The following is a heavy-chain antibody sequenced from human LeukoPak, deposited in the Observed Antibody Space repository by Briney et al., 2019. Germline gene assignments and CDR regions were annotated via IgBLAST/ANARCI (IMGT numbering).Heavy chain of an antibody. D-gene: IGHD3-9*01. CDR3: ARDQFKPLGYDILTGHLAQ. J-gene: IGHJ4*02. Sequence: PGGSLRLSCAASGFTFSNYVIHWVRQAPGKGLEWVTLISYDGSNKYYADSVKGRFTISRDNSKDTLYLQMNSLRAEDTAVYYCARDQFKPLGYDILTGHLAQWGQGTLVTVSS. CDR2: ISYDGSNK. V-gene: IGHV3-30*03. CDR1: GFTFSNYV.